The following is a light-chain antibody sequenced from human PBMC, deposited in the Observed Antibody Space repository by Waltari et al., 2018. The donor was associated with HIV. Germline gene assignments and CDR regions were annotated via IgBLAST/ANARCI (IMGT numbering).Light chain of an antibody. CDR2: DAS. V-gene: IGKV1-8*01. CDR3: QHYHSDPPT. Sequence: IRMTQSPSSFSASIGDRVTITCRASQGISNSVAWYQQKPGAPPKLLIYDASVLQSGVPSRFSGGGSGSDFSLTISCLQSEDFATYYCQHYHSDPPTFGPGTRVEIK. CDR1: QGISNS. J-gene: IGKJ1*01.